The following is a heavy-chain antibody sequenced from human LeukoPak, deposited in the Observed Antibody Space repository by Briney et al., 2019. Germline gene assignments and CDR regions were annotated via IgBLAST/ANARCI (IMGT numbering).Heavy chain of an antibody. Sequence: GGSLRLSCAASGFTFSSYWMSWVRQAPGKGLEWVANIKQDGSEKYYVDSVKGRFTISRDNAKNSLYLQMNSLRAEDTAVYYCARVAIPAAFSYNWFDPWGQGTLVTVSS. CDR3: ARVAIPAAFSYNWFDP. D-gene: IGHD2-2*01. CDR1: GFTFSSYW. CDR2: IKQDGSEK. V-gene: IGHV3-7*01. J-gene: IGHJ5*02.